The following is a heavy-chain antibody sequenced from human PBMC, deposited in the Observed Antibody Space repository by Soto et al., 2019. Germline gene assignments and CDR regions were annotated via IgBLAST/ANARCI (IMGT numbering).Heavy chain of an antibody. CDR3: ARAGWFAEGYFDF. CDR2: INADDGHT. J-gene: IGHJ4*02. Sequence: ASVKVPCKASGYTFTSYAMHWVRQAPGQGLEWMAWINADDGHTTYSQKFQGRVTITRDTSARTVYMELRSLRFEDTATYYCARAGWFAEGYFDFWGQGTPVTVSS. V-gene: IGHV1-3*01. D-gene: IGHD3-10*01. CDR1: GYTFTSYA.